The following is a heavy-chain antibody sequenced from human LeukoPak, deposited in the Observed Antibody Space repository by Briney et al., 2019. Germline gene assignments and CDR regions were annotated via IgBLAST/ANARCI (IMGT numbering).Heavy chain of an antibody. CDR2: ISSSSSTI. CDR3: ARDSVVVPAAISGGDYYYYMDV. D-gene: IGHD2-2*02. J-gene: IGHJ6*03. Sequence: GGSLRLSCAASGFTFSSYSMNWVRQAPGKGLEWVSYISSSSSTIYYADSVKGRFTISRDNAKNSLYLRMNSLRAEDTAVYYCARDSVVVPAAISGGDYYYYMDVWGKGTTVTVSS. V-gene: IGHV3-48*01. CDR1: GFTFSSYS.